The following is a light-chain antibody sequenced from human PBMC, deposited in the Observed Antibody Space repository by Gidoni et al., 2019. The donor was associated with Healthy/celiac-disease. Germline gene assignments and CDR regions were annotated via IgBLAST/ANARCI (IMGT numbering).Light chain of an antibody. J-gene: IGLJ2*01. V-gene: IGLV2-23*02. CDR1: SRDVGSYNL. Sequence: QSALTQPASASGSPGRSITISCTGTSRDVGSYNLVSWYQQHPGKAPKLMIYEVIKRPSGVSKRFSGSKSGNTASLTISGLQAEDEADYYCCSYAGSSTFLFGGGTKLTVL. CDR2: EVI. CDR3: CSYAGSSTFL.